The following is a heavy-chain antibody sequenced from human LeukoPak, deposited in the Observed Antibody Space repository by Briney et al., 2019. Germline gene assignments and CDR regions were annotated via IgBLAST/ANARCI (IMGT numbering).Heavy chain of an antibody. V-gene: IGHV4-61*02. CDR3: TRVLWSGYFGHAFDI. CDR1: GASISSGTYY. D-gene: IGHD3-3*01. CDR2: IYTSGST. J-gene: IGHJ3*02. Sequence: PSETLSLTCTVSGASISSGTYYWSWTRQPAGKGLEWIGRIYTSGSTDYNPSLKSRVIISIETSNNRFSLTLSSVTAADTAVYYCTRVLWSGYFGHAFDIWGQGTTVTVSS.